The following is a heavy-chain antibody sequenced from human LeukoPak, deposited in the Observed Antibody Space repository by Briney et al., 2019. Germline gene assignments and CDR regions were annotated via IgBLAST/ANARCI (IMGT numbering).Heavy chain of an antibody. J-gene: IGHJ4*02. CDR3: ARARPRAGYCGYDSGPFYYDY. CDR2: IYPGDSDT. V-gene: IGHV5-51*01. Sequence: GESLKISCKGSGYSFTSYWIGWVRQMPGKGLEWMGIIYPGDSDTRYSPSFQGQVTISADKSISTAYLQWSSLKASDTAMYSCARARPRAGYCGYDSGPFYYDYWGQGTLVTVSS. CDR1: GYSFTSYW. D-gene: IGHD5-12*01.